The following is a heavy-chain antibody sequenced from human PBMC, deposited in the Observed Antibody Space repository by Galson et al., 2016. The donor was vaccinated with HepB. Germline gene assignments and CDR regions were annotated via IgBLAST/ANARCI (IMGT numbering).Heavy chain of an antibody. J-gene: IGHJ1*01. Sequence: LEWVSAISGSGGNTYYADSVQGRFTISRDNSKESLYLQMSSLRAEDTAVYYCAKDRFFGLGDGIYEHWGQGTLVTVSS. D-gene: IGHD1-26*01. CDR2: ISGSGGNT. CDR3: AKDRFFGLGDGIYEH. V-gene: IGHV3-23*01.